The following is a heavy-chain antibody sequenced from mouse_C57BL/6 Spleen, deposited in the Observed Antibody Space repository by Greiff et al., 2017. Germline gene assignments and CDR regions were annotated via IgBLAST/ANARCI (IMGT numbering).Heavy chain of an antibody. CDR2: IHPNSGST. Sequence: QVQLQQPGAELVKPGASVKLSCKASGYTFTSYWMHWVKQRPGQGLEWIGMIHPNSGSTNYNEKFKSKATLTVDKSSSTAYMQLSSLTSEDSAVYYCARSYYGSSLLFAYWGQGTLVTVSA. CDR1: GYTFTSYW. D-gene: IGHD1-1*01. V-gene: IGHV1-64*01. J-gene: IGHJ3*01. CDR3: ARSYYGSSLLFAY.